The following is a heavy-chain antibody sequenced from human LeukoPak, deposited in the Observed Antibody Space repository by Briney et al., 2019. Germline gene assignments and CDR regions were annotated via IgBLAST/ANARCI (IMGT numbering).Heavy chain of an antibody. Sequence: GGSLRLSCAASGFTFSSYSMNWVRQAPGKGLEWVSSISSSSSYIYYADSVKGRFTISRDNAKNSLYLQMNSLRAEDMAVYYCATDYYDSSGYYAPYDYWGQGTLVTVSS. D-gene: IGHD3-22*01. J-gene: IGHJ4*02. CDR2: ISSSSSYI. CDR3: ATDYYDSSGYYAPYDY. V-gene: IGHV3-21*01. CDR1: GFTFSSYS.